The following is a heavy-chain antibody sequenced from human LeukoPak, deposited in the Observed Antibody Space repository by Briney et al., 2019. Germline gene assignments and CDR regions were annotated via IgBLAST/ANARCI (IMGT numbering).Heavy chain of an antibody. V-gene: IGHV3-30*18. D-gene: IGHD3-9*01. J-gene: IGHJ5*02. Sequence: PGRSLRLSCAASGFTFSSYGMHWVRQAPGEGLEWVAVISYDGSNKYYADSVKGRFTISRDNSKNTLYLQMNSLRAEDTAVYYCAKQTTRYFDWLSGTGLDPWGQGTLVTVSS. CDR3: AKQTTRYFDWLSGTGLDP. CDR2: ISYDGSNK. CDR1: GFTFSSYG.